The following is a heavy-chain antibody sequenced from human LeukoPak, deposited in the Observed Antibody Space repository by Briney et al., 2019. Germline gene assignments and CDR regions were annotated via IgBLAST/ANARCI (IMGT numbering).Heavy chain of an antibody. CDR2: ISGSGGST. V-gene: IGHV3-23*01. J-gene: IGHJ4*02. Sequence: GGSLRLSCAASGFTFSSYAMSWVRQAPGKGLGWVSAISGSGGSTYYADSVKGRFTISRDNSKNTLYLQMNSLRAEDTAVYYCAKVPPADTAMDTFDYWGQGTLVTVSS. CDR3: AKVPPADTAMDTFDY. CDR1: GFTFSSYA. D-gene: IGHD5-18*01.